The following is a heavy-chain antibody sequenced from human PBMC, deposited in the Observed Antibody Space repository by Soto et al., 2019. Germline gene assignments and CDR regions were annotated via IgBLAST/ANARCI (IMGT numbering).Heavy chain of an antibody. D-gene: IGHD1-26*01. J-gene: IGHJ6*02. CDR1: GYTFTSYG. CDR3: AREKRGSYPSYYYYYGMDV. V-gene: IGHV1-18*01. Sequence: QVQLVQSGAEVKKPGASVKVSCKASGYTFTSYGISWVRQAPGQGLEWMGWISAYNGNTNYAQKLQGRVTMTTDTSTITAYMELRSLRYDDTAVYYCAREKRGSYPSYYYYYGMDVWGQGTTVTVSS. CDR2: ISAYNGNT.